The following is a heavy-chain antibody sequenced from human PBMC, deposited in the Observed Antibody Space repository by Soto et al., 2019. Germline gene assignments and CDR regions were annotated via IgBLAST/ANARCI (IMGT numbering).Heavy chain of an antibody. J-gene: IGHJ4*02. CDR1: GFTVSSNY. D-gene: IGHD3-10*01. Sequence: EVQVVESGGGLIQPGGSLRLSCAASGFTVSSNYMSWVRQAPGKGLEYVSVISSGGTTYHADSVKGRFTISRDNSQNTLYLHMSSLRPEDTAVYYCARGFPSMTYYGEYYFDYWGQGTLVTVSS. CDR3: ARGFPSMTYYGEYYFDY. CDR2: ISSGGTT. V-gene: IGHV3-53*01.